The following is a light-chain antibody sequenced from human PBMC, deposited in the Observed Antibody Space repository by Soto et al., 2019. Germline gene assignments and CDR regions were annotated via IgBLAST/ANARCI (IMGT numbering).Light chain of an antibody. J-gene: IGLJ2*01. CDR2: EVT. Sequence: QSALTQPASVSGSPGQSITISCTGTNSDVGGYNFVSWYQQHPGKAPKLMIYEVTSRPSGVSNRFSGSKSDNTASLTISGLQAEDEADYYCNSYTTSSTLVFGGGTKLTVL. CDR3: NSYTTSSTLV. V-gene: IGLV2-14*03. CDR1: NSDVGGYNF.